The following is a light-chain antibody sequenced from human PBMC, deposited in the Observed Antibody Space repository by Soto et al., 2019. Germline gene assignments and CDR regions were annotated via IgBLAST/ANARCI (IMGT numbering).Light chain of an antibody. J-gene: IGKJ5*01. V-gene: IGKV3-15*01. Sequence: EIVMTQSPATLSVSPGERATLSCRASQSVSSNLAWYQQKTGQTPRLLIYGASTRATGIPARFSGSGSGTEFTLTISSLQSEDFAVYYCQQYNSWPPGDPFGQGTRLEIK. CDR3: QQYNSWPPGDP. CDR1: QSVSSN. CDR2: GAS.